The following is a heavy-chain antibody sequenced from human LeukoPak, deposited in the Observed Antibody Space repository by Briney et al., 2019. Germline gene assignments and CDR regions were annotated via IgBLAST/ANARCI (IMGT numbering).Heavy chain of an antibody. Sequence: SETLSLTCTVSGGSISSGDYYWSWIRQPPGKGLEWIGYIYYSGSTYYNPSLKSRVSISVDTSKNQFSLKLSSVTAADTAVYYCARGPLWFGERTFDYWGQGTLVTVSS. CDR2: IYYSGST. D-gene: IGHD3-10*01. CDR1: GGSISSGDYY. J-gene: IGHJ4*02. V-gene: IGHV4-30-4*01. CDR3: ARGPLWFGERTFDY.